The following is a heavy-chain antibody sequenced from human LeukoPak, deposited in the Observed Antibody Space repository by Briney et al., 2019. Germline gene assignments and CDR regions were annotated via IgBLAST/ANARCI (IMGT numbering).Heavy chain of an antibody. CDR2: ISAYNGET. CDR1: GYTFTSYG. Sequence: ASVKVSCKASGYTFTSYGIRWVRQAPGQGLEWMGWISAYNGETNYAQNLQGRVTVTTDTSTTTAYMELRSLTSDDTAVYYCAREPLWPLQYMDAWGRGTPVTVSS. V-gene: IGHV1-18*01. J-gene: IGHJ6*03. CDR3: AREPLWPLQYMDA.